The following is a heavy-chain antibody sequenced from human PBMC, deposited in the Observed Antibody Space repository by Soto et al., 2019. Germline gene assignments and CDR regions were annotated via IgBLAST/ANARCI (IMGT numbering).Heavy chain of an antibody. CDR3: ARQPPPSYSSGWYFDY. CDR2: IYYSGST. J-gene: IGHJ4*02. Sequence: SETLSLTCTVSGGSISSYYWSWIRQPPGRGLEWIGSIYYSGSTFYNPSLKSRVTISVDTSKNQFSLKLNSVTAADTAVYYCARQPPPSYSSGWYFDYWGQGTLVTVSS. V-gene: IGHV4-59*05. D-gene: IGHD6-19*01. CDR1: GGSISSYY.